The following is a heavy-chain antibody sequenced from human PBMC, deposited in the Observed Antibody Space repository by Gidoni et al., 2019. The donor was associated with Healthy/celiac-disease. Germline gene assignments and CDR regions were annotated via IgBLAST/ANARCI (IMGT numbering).Heavy chain of an antibody. CDR3: AKGSLRYFDWLLSYYYGMDV. J-gene: IGHJ6*02. Sequence: QVQLVESGGGVVQPGRSLRLSCAASGFTFSSYGMHWVRQAPGKGLEWVAVISYDGSNKYYADSVKGRFTISRDNSKNTLYLQMNSLRAEDTAVYYCAKGSLRYFDWLLSYYYGMDVWGQGTTVTVSS. CDR1: GFTFSSYG. D-gene: IGHD3-9*01. CDR2: ISYDGSNK. V-gene: IGHV3-30*18.